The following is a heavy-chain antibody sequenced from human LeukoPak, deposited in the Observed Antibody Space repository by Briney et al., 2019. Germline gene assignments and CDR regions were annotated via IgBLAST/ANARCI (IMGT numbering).Heavy chain of an antibody. V-gene: IGHV5-51*01. CDR2: IYPGDSDT. Sequence: GESLKISCKGSGYSFTSYWIGWVRQMPGKGLEWMGIIYPGDSDTRYSPSFQGQVTISADKSISTAYLQWSSLKASDTAMYYCARQGTYYYGSGSYYNWGQGTLVTVSS. D-gene: IGHD3-10*01. CDR1: GYSFTSYW. CDR3: ARQGTYYYGSGSYYN. J-gene: IGHJ4*02.